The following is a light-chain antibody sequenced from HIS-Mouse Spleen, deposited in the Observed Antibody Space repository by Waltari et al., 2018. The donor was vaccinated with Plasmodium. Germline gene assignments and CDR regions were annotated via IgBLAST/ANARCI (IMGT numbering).Light chain of an antibody. CDR2: GNS. J-gene: IGLJ2*01. V-gene: IGLV1-40*01. CDR3: QSYDSSLSVV. Sequence: QSLLTQPPSASGSPGQSATISCTLSSSNIAARYAVHWYQQLPGTAPKLLIYGNSNRPSGVPDRFSGSKSGTSASLAITGLQAEDEADYYCQSYDSSLSVVFGGGTKLTVL. CDR1: SSNIAARYA.